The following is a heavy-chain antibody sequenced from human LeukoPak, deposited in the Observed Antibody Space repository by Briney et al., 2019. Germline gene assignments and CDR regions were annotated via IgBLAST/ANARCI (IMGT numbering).Heavy chain of an antibody. Sequence: GGALRLSCAVSGFTFSSYAMSWVRQAPGKGLEWVSAITGGGSSTFYADSVNGRFAISRDNSKNTLYLQMNSLRAEDTAVYYCANSATGVTRAFDIWGQGTMVTVSS. J-gene: IGHJ3*02. D-gene: IGHD2-8*01. CDR3: ANSATGVTRAFDI. CDR2: ITGGGSST. CDR1: GFTFSSYA. V-gene: IGHV3-23*01.